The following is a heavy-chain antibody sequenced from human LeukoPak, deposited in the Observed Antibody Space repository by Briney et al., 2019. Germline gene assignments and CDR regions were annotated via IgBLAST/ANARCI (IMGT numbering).Heavy chain of an antibody. CDR3: VKEGVEYSYSYGDY. V-gene: IGHV3-30*18. Sequence: GGSLRLSCAASGFTFSTYGMHWVRQAPGKGLEWVALISYDGGDKYYAESMKGRITISRDNAENTLYLQMNNLRPDDTAFYFCVKEGVEYSYSYGDYWGQGTLVTVSS. D-gene: IGHD3-16*01. CDR1: GFTFSTYG. J-gene: IGHJ4*02. CDR2: ISYDGGDK.